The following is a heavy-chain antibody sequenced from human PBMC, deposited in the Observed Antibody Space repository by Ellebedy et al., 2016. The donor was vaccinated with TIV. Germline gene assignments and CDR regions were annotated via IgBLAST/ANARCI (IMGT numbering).Heavy chain of an antibody. V-gene: IGHV2-70*01. CDR1: GFSLSTSGMC. D-gene: IGHD3-10*01. CDR2: IDWDGDK. J-gene: IGHJ6*02. Sequence: SGPALVKPTQSLTLTCTFSGFSLSTSGMCVSWIRQPPGKALEWLALIDWDGDKYYSTSLKTRLTISKDTSKNQVVLTMTSMDPVDTATYYCARNLWFGEGYYYYAMDVWGQGTTVTVSS. CDR3: ARNLWFGEGYYYYAMDV.